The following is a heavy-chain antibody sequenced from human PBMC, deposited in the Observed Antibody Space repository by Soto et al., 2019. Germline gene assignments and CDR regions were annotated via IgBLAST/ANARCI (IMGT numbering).Heavy chain of an antibody. D-gene: IGHD2-15*01. CDR3: ARDRGVGDFDY. CDR1: GFTFSSYA. J-gene: IGHJ4*02. V-gene: IGHV3-30-3*01. CDR2: ISYDGSNK. Sequence: QVQLVESGGGVVQPGRSLRLSCAASGFTFSSYARHWVRQAPGKGLEWVAVISYDGSNKYYADSVKGRFTISRDNSKNTLYLQMNSLRAEDTAVYYCARDRGVGDFDYWGQGTLVTVSS.